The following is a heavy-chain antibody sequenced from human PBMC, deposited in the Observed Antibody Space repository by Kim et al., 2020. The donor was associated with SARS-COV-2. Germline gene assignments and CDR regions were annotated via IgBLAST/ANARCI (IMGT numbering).Heavy chain of an antibody. Sequence: DSVKGRFTISRDNSKNTLYLQMNSLRAEDTAVYYCARDGVGVGGYNAFDIWGQGTMVTVSS. D-gene: IGHD5-18*01. V-gene: IGHV3-53*01. J-gene: IGHJ3*02. CDR3: ARDGVGVGGYNAFDI.